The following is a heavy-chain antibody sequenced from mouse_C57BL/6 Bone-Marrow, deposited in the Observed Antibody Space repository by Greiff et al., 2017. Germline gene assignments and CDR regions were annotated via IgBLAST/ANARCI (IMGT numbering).Heavy chain of an antibody. J-gene: IGHJ4*01. D-gene: IGHD2-1*01. CDR3: AGDYGNPWYAMDY. CDR2: IYPGSGST. V-gene: IGHV1-55*01. Sequence: QVQLQQPGAELVKPGASAKMSCKASGYTFTSYWITWVKQRPGQGLEWIGDIYPGSGSTNYNEKFKSKATLTVDTSSSTAYMQLSSLTSEDSAVYYCAGDYGNPWYAMDYWGQGTSVTVSS. CDR1: GYTFTSYW.